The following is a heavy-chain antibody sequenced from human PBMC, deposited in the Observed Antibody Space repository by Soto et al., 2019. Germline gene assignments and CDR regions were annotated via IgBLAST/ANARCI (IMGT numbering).Heavy chain of an antibody. CDR2: ISGSGGST. J-gene: IGHJ4*02. CDR1: GFTFSSYA. V-gene: IGHV3-23*01. CDR3: AKDHYDILTGYLWDY. Sequence: EVQLLESGGGLVQPGGSLRLSCAASGFTFSSYAMSWVRQAPGKGLEWVSAISGSGGSTYYAASVKGRFTISRDNSKNTLYLQMNSLRAEDTAVYYCAKDHYDILTGYLWDYWGQGTLVTVSS. D-gene: IGHD3-9*01.